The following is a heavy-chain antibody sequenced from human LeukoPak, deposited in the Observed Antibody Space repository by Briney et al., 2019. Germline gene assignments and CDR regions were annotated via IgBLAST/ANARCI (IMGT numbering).Heavy chain of an antibody. V-gene: IGHV4-39*07. Sequence: LETLSLTCTVSGGSVRNSSYYWGCIRQPPGKGLEWIGSVHYNGSTCYNPSLGGRVIMSIDTSKNQFSLKLTSVTAADTAMYYCARDRGVPMPYYFDQWGQGTLVTVSS. D-gene: IGHD3-10*01. CDR3: ARDRGVPMPYYFDQ. CDR1: GGSVRNSSYY. J-gene: IGHJ4*02. CDR2: VHYNGST.